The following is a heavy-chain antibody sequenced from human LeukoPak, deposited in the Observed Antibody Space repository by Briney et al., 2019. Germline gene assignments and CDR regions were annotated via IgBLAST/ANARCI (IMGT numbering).Heavy chain of an antibody. Sequence: SETLSLTCTVSGGSISSYYWSWIRQPAGKGLECIGRIYTSGSTNYNPSLKSRVTMSVDTSKNQFSLKLSSVTAADTAVYYCARDYVVISRNWFDPWGQGTLVTVSS. J-gene: IGHJ5*02. CDR1: GGSISSYY. D-gene: IGHD3-22*01. CDR2: IYTSGST. CDR3: ARDYVVISRNWFDP. V-gene: IGHV4-4*07.